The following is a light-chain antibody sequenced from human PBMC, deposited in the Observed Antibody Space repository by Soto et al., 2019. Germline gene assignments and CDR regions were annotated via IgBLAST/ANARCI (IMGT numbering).Light chain of an antibody. CDR1: QRISISY. CDR2: GTS. V-gene: IGKV3-20*01. CDR3: QQYGGSPWT. Sequence: EIALTQSPGTLSLSPGERATLSCRASQRISISYLAWYQQRPGQAPSLLIYGTSSRATGIPDRFSGSGSGTDFTLTISRLEPEDFAVYYCQQYGGSPWTFGQGTKVDIK. J-gene: IGKJ1*01.